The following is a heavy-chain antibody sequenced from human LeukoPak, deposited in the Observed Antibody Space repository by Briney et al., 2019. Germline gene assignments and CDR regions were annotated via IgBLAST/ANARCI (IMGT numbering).Heavy chain of an antibody. Sequence: GESLKISCKGSGYSFTNNWISWVRQMPGKGLEWMGRVVPSDSNTHYSPSFQGLVTISADKSISTSYLQWTSLKASDTAMYYCARQGRAYCSGTTCYASFWYWGQGTPVTVSS. CDR2: VVPSDSNT. J-gene: IGHJ4*02. CDR3: ARQGRAYCSGTTCYASFWY. V-gene: IGHV5-10-1*01. CDR1: GYSFTNNW. D-gene: IGHD2-2*01.